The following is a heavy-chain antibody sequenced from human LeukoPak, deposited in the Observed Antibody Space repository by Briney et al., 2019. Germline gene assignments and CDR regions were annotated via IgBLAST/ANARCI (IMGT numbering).Heavy chain of an antibody. V-gene: IGHV1-46*01. CDR3: ARDDSAYDFWSGYYHFDY. D-gene: IGHD3-3*01. CDR2: INPSGGST. Sequence: ASVKVSCKASGYTFPSYFMHWVRQAPGQGLEWMGIINPSGGSTSYAQKFQGRVTMTRDTSTSTVYMELSSLRSEDTAVYYCARDDSAYDFWSGYYHFDYWGQGTLVTVSS. J-gene: IGHJ4*02. CDR1: GYTFPSYF.